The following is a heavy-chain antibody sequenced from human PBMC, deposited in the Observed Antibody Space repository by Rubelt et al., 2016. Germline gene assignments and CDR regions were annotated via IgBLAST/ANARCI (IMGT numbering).Heavy chain of an antibody. CDR1: GYTFTDFA. CDR2: VSTGNGNT. Sequence: QVQLVQSGTEMKMPGTSVKVSCKASGYTFTDFAMQWVRQAPGQRLEWMGWVSTGNGNTKYSQSFQGRVSISMDTSASIAYMELSSLRSEDTALYYCARIYSTSWYLDYWGQGTMVTVSS. CDR3: ARIYSTSWYLDY. J-gene: IGHJ4*02. V-gene: IGHV1-3*04. D-gene: IGHD6-13*01.